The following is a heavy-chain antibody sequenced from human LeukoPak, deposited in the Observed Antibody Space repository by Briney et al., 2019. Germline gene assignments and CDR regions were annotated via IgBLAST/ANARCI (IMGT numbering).Heavy chain of an antibody. CDR1: GASISSHY. D-gene: IGHD2-2*01. J-gene: IGHJ1*01. CDR2: IYYSGST. Sequence: SETLSLTCTVSGASISSHYWSWIRQPPGKGLEWIGSIYYSGSTYYNPSLKSRVTISVDTSKNQFSLKLSSVTAADTAVYYCARRGVPAELNEYFQHWGQGTLVTVSS. CDR3: ARRGVPAELNEYFQH. V-gene: IGHV4-39*01.